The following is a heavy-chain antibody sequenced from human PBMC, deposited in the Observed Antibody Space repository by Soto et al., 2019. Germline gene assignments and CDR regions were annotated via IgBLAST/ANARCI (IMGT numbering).Heavy chain of an antibody. D-gene: IGHD1-1*01. CDR1: GFTFSSSA. J-gene: IGHJ4*02. CDR2: IRSQANSYAT. Sequence: GGSLRLSCTASGFTFSSSAMHWVRQASEKGLEWVGRIRSQANSYATAYAASVKGTFTISRDDSKNTAYLHMNSLKTADTAVYYCSRPTLSTTGTEDYWGQGTLVTVSS. CDR3: SRPTLSTTGTEDY. V-gene: IGHV3-73*01.